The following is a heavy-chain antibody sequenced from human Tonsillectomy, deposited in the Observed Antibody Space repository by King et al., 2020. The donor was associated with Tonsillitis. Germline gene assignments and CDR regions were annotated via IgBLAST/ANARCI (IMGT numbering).Heavy chain of an antibody. CDR3: AKLGYSSGWYGYFYY. CDR1: GFTFSSYA. CDR2: ISGSGGST. D-gene: IGHD6-19*01. J-gene: IGHJ4*02. Sequence: EVQLVESGGGLVQPGGSLRLSCAASGFTFSSYAMNWVRQAPGKGLEWVSTISGSGGSTYYADSVKGRFTISRDNSKNTLYLQMNSLRAEDTAVYYCAKLGYSSGWYGYFYYWGQGTLVTVSS. V-gene: IGHV3-23*04.